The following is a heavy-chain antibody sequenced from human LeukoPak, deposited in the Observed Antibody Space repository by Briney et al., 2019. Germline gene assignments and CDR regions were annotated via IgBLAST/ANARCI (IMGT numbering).Heavy chain of an antibody. D-gene: IGHD2-2*01. CDR2: IDPKSGAT. CDR3: ARGLRVSPAFGY. CDR1: GYTFTGYY. Sequence: ASVKVSCKASGYTFTGYYMHWVRQAPGQGLEWMAWIDPKSGATNYAQRFQGRVTMTRDTSIITAYMELSRLRSDDTAVYYCARGLRVSPAFGYWGQGTLVTVSS. J-gene: IGHJ4*02. V-gene: IGHV1-2*02.